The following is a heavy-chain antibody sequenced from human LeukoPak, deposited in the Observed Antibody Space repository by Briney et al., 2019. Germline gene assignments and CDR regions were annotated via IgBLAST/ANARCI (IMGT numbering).Heavy chain of an antibody. D-gene: IGHD2-2*01. Sequence: SETLSLTCAVYGGSFSGYYWSWIRQPPGKGLEWIEEINHSGSTNYNPSLKSRVTISVDTSKNQFSLKLSSVTAADTAVYYCARGSRGVPAAISYFDYWGQGTLVTVSS. J-gene: IGHJ4*02. CDR3: ARGSRGVPAAISYFDY. CDR1: GGSFSGYY. CDR2: INHSGST. V-gene: IGHV4-34*01.